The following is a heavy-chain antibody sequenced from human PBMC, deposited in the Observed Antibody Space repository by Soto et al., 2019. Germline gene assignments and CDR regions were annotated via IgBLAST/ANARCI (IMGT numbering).Heavy chain of an antibody. V-gene: IGHV3-53*02. J-gene: IGHJ4*02. CDR1: GFTVSSNY. CDR3: ARARVGAGILDY. Sequence: EVQLVETGGGLIQPGGSLRLSCAASGFTVSSNYMSWVRQAPGKGLEWVSVIYSGGSTYYADSVKGRFTISRDNSKNTLYLHMNSLRAEDTAVYYCARARVGAGILDYWGQGTRVTVSS. CDR2: IYSGGST. D-gene: IGHD6-19*01.